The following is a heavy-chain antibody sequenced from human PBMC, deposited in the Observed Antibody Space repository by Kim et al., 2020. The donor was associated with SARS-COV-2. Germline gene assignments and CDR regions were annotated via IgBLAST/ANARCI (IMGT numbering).Heavy chain of an antibody. D-gene: IGHD2-15*01. J-gene: IGHJ4*02. V-gene: IGHV3-7*01. CDR3: ARAGDGGSWLFDC. CDR1: GFTFSGYW. CDR2: IKHDGSEK. Sequence: GGSLRLSCAASGFTFSGYWMSWVRQAPGKGLEWVANIKHDGSEKYYVDSVKGRFTISRDNAKNSLYLQMNSLRAEDTAVYYCARAGDGGSWLFDCCGQGT.